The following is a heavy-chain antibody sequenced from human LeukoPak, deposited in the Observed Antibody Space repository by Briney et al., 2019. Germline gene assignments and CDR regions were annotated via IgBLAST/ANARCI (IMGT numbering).Heavy chain of an antibody. J-gene: IGHJ4*02. D-gene: IGHD6-19*01. CDR1: GFTFSSYW. CDR2: IKQDGSEK. CDR3: ARTIAVAGTGFDY. Sequence: PGGSLRLSCAASGFTFSSYWMSWVRQAPGKGLEWVANIKQDGSEKYYVDSVKGRFTISRDNAKNSLYLQMNSLRAEDTAVYYCARTIAVAGTGFDYWGQGTLVTVSS. V-gene: IGHV3-7*03.